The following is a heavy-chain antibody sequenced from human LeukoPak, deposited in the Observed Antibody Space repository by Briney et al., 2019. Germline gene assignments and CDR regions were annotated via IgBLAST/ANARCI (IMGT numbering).Heavy chain of an antibody. V-gene: IGHV3-74*01. Sequence: PGGSLRLSCAASGFTFSSYWMHWVRQAPGKGLVWVSRINSDGSSTSYADSVKGRFTISRDNAKNTLYLQMNSLRAEDTAVYYCAPLGYGGNSDYWGQGTLVTVSS. D-gene: IGHD4-23*01. CDR2: INSDGSST. CDR3: APLGYGGNSDY. J-gene: IGHJ4*02. CDR1: GFTFSSYW.